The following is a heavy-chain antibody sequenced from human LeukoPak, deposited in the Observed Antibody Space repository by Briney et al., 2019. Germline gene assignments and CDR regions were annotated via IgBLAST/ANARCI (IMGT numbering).Heavy chain of an antibody. D-gene: IGHD3-22*01. CDR2: ISSSSSYI. J-gene: IGHJ6*02. CDR1: GFTFSSYS. Sequence: GGSLRLSCAASGFTFSSYSMNWVRQAPGKGLEWVSSISSSSSYIYYADSVKGRFTISRDNAKNSLYLQMNSLRDEDTAVYYCARGCYDSSGYPPLYYGMDVWGQGTTVTVSS. CDR3: ARGCYDSSGYPPLYYGMDV. V-gene: IGHV3-21*01.